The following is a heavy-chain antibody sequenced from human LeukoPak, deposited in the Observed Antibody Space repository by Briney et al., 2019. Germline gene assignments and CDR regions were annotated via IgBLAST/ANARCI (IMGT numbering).Heavy chain of an antibody. Sequence: GASVKVSCKASGYTFTGYYMHWVRQAPGQGLEWMGIINPSGGSTSYAQKFQGRVTMTRDMSTSTVYMELSSLRSEDTAVYYCASGYCSGGSCYPLGDAFDIWGQGTMVTVSS. CDR2: INPSGGST. D-gene: IGHD2-15*01. CDR1: GYTFTGYY. V-gene: IGHV1-46*01. CDR3: ASGYCSGGSCYPLGDAFDI. J-gene: IGHJ3*02.